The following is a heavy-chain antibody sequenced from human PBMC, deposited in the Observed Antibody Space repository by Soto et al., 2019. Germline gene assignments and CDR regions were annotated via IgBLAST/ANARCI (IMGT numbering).Heavy chain of an antibody. V-gene: IGHV4-59*08. CDR2: IYYSGST. Sequence: SETLSLTCTVSGGSISSYYWSWIRRPPGKGLEWIGYIYYSGSTNYNPSLKSRVTISVDTSKNQFSLKLSSVTAADTAVYYCAGLLGSSSLLFYWGQGTLVTVSS. J-gene: IGHJ4*02. CDR3: AGLLGSSSLLFY. D-gene: IGHD6-6*01. CDR1: GGSISSYY.